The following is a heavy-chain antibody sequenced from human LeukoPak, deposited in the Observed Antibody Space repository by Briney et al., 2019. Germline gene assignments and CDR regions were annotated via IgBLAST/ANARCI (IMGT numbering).Heavy chain of an antibody. CDR3: ARHLSDYGGRTFDAFDI. Sequence: PSETLSLTCTVSGGSISSYYWSWIRQPPGKGLEWIGYIYYSGSTNYNPSLKSRVTISVDTSKNQFSLKLSSVTAADTAVYYCARHLSDYGGRTFDAFDIWGQGTMVTVSS. V-gene: IGHV4-59*08. D-gene: IGHD4-23*01. J-gene: IGHJ3*02. CDR2: IYYSGST. CDR1: GGSISSYY.